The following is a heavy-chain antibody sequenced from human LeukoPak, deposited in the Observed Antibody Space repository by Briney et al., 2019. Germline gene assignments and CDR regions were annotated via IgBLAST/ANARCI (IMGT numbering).Heavy chain of an antibody. CDR2: ISGTGASI. CDR3: AKCHGDWAGNYFDY. D-gene: IGHD4-17*01. V-gene: IGHV3-23*01. Sequence: GGSLRLSCAASGFTFSIYGMNWVRQAPGKGLEWVSAISGTGASIHYADSVKGRFTISRDNSKNTLYLQIHTLRAEDTAIYYCAKCHGDWAGNYFDYWGQGTLVSVSS. CDR1: GFTFSIYG. J-gene: IGHJ4*02.